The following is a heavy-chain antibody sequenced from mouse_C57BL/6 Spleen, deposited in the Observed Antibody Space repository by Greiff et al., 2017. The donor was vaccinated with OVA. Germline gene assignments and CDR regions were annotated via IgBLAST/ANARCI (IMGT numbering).Heavy chain of an antibody. D-gene: IGHD4-1*01. CDR2: ISNLAYSI. CDR3: ARHWEDAMDY. Sequence: EVKLMESGGGLVQPGGSLKLSCAASGFTFSDYGMAWVRQAPRKGPEWVAFISNLAYSIYYADTVTGRFTISRENAKNTLYLEMSSLRSEDTAMYYCARHWEDAMDYWGQGTSVTVSS. V-gene: IGHV5-15*01. CDR1: GFTFSDYG. J-gene: IGHJ4*01.